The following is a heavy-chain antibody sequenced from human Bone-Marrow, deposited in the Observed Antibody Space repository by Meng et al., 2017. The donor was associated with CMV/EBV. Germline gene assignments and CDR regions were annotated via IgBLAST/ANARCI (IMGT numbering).Heavy chain of an antibody. CDR2: ISSSGSTI. V-gene: IGHV3-48*03. CDR1: GFTFSSYE. CDR3: ARLVGMHCSRTSCYNSGGWFDP. Sequence: GESLKISCAASGFTFSSYEMNWIRQAPGKGLEWVSYISSSGSTIYYADSVKGRFTISRDNAKNSLYLQLNSLRAEGTAVYYGARLVGMHCSRTSCYNSGGWFDPWGQGTPVTVSS. J-gene: IGHJ5*02. D-gene: IGHD2-2*02.